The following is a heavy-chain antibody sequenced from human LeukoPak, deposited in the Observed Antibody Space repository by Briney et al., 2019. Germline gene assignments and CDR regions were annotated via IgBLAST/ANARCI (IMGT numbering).Heavy chain of an antibody. J-gene: IGHJ4*02. V-gene: IGHV3-49*04. D-gene: IGHD4-23*01. CDR2: IRSKAYNGTT. CDR1: GFAFGDYA. Sequence: GGSPRLSCTASGFAFGDYAMNWVRQAPGKGLEWVGFIRSKAYNGTTEYAASVKGRFTISRDDSKSIAYLQMNSLKSEDTAVYYCTSGANSLWGQGTLVTVSS. CDR3: TSGANSL.